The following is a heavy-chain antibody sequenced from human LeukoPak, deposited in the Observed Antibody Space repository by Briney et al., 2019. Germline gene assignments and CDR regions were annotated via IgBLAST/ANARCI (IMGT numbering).Heavy chain of an antibody. V-gene: IGHV4-39*07. D-gene: IGHD5-18*01. CDR3: AKSGYSYGYKGGAFDI. CDR1: GGSISSSNYY. J-gene: IGHJ3*02. Sequence: SETLSLTCTVSGGSISSSNYYWGWIRQTPGKGLEWIGSIYYSGSTNYNPSLKSRVTISVDTSKNQFSLKLSSVTAADTAVYYCAKSGYSYGYKGGAFDIWGQGTMVTVSS. CDR2: IYYSGST.